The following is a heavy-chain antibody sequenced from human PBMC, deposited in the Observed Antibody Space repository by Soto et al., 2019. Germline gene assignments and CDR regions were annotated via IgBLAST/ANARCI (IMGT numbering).Heavy chain of an antibody. J-gene: IGHJ4*02. D-gene: IGHD5-18*01. CDR3: ARGKYSAFDS. Sequence: QVQLQQSGPGLVKPSQTLSLTCAISGDSISTNNVAWNWIRQSPSGGLEWLGRTGYTSKWYNDYAASVRSRITINPDTSKNQFSLQLNSVTLDDTAVYYCARGKYSAFDSWGQGTLVTVSS. V-gene: IGHV6-1*01. CDR1: GDSISTNNVA. CDR2: TGYTSKWYN.